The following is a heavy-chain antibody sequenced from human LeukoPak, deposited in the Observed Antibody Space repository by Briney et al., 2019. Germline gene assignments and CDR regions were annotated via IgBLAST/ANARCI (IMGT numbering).Heavy chain of an antibody. V-gene: IGHV4-4*07. CDR2: TYSSGST. CDR1: GGSINTQY. CDR3: ARDLIHGSGTYFNPLGY. J-gene: IGHJ4*02. D-gene: IGHD3-10*01. Sequence: SETLSLTCTVSGGSINTQYWSWFRQPAGKGLEWIGRTYSSGSTNYNTSLMIRLTMSVDTSKNQISLNLHSVTAADTAVYYCARDLIHGSGTYFNPLGYWGLGILVTVSS.